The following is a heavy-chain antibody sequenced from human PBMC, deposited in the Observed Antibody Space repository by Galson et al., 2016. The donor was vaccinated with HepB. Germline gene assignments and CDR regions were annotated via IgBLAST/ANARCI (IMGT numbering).Heavy chain of an antibody. J-gene: IGHJ6*02. CDR3: ASQPRHCCSENCYYYGRDV. D-gene: IGHD2-2*01. CDR1: GGTFITYA. V-gene: IGHV1-69*10. Sequence: SVKVSCKASGGTFITYAVSWVRQAPGQGLEWMGGIVPMFDIVKYAENFQGRVTLTADKSTSTAYMELSSLRSQDTAVYYCASQPRHCCSENCYYYGRDVWGQGTTVTVSS. CDR2: IVPMFDIV.